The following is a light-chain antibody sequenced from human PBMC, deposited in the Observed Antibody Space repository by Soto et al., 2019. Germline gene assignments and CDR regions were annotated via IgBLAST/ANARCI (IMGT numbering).Light chain of an antibody. CDR1: SSDVGAYHF. CDR3: SSYTSSNTPYV. J-gene: IGLJ1*01. Sequence: QSALPQPASVSGSPGQSIPISCTGSSSDVGAYHFVSWYQHHPGKAPKLILYEVTARPSGVSSRFSGSKSGNTASLTISGLQADDEAKYYCSSYTSSNTPYVFGTGTKLTVL. V-gene: IGLV2-14*01. CDR2: EVT.